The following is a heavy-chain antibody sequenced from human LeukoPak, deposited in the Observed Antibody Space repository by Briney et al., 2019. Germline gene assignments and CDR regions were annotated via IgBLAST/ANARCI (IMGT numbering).Heavy chain of an antibody. CDR2: IFHNGIT. CDR3: ARRISTRRGETCSSTSCYFDY. CDR1: GFSISSGYF. V-gene: IGHV4-38-2*01. Sequence: SETLSLTCAVSGFSISSGYFWAWLRQSPGKGLEWIGSIFHNGITYYNSSLKSRITISVDTSKNQFSLRLSSVTAADTAVYYCARRISTRRGETCSSTSCYFDYWGQGTLVTVSS. J-gene: IGHJ4*02. D-gene: IGHD2-2*01.